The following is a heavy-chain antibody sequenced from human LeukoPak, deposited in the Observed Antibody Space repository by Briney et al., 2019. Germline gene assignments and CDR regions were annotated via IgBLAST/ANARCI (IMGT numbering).Heavy chain of an antibody. CDR1: GFTFNTYA. J-gene: IGHJ4*02. V-gene: IGHV3-23*01. CDR2: IKGGGGDP. D-gene: IGHD2-21*02. Sequence: GGSLRLSCVDSGFTFNTYAMGWVRQSPGRGLAWVSSIKGGGGDPFYADPVKGRFTISRDNSKNTLFLQLNSLRAEDSAVYYCAQEGHDFNPSYCWGQGALVTVSS. CDR3: AQEGHDFNPSYC.